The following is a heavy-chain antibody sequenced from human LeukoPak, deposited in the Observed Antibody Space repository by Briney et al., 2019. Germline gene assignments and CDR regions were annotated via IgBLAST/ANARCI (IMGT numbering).Heavy chain of an antibody. CDR1: GFTFSSYG. CDR3: ARDIWELLRNRAFDI. J-gene: IGHJ3*02. V-gene: IGHV3-30*02. CDR2: IQYDGSNK. Sequence: GGSLRLSCAASGFTFSSYGMHWVRQPPGKGLEWVAFIQYDGSNKYYADSVKGRLTISRDNSNNTLYLQMSSLRAEDTAVYYCARDIWELLRNRAFDIWGQGTMVTVSS. D-gene: IGHD1-26*01.